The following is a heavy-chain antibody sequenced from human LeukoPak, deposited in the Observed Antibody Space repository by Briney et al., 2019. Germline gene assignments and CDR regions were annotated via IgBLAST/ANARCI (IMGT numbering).Heavy chain of an antibody. V-gene: IGHV4-39*07. D-gene: IGHD4-17*01. Sequence: SSETLSLTCTVSGGSISSSSYYWGWIRQPPGKGLEWIGSIYYSGSTYYNPSLKSRVTISVDTSKNQFSLKLSSVTAADTAVYYCARISYGDTGDYWGQGTLVTVSS. CDR2: IYYSGST. CDR1: GGSISSSSYY. CDR3: ARISYGDTGDY. J-gene: IGHJ4*02.